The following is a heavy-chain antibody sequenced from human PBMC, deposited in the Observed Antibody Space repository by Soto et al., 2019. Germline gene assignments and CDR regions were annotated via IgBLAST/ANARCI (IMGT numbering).Heavy chain of an antibody. V-gene: IGHV2-5*01. CDR1: GFSLTTSAAG. Sequence: SGPTLVNPTQTLTVTCSFSGFSLTTSAAGVGWIRQTPGKALEWLAVIFGHGNEKYSPSLKNRLTVTKDTSKNHVVLTMTNMHPLDSATYSCAHTSYRGTYYFDSWGQGTLVTVSS. J-gene: IGHJ4*02. D-gene: IGHD1-26*01. CDR2: IFGHGNE. CDR3: AHTSYRGTYYFDS.